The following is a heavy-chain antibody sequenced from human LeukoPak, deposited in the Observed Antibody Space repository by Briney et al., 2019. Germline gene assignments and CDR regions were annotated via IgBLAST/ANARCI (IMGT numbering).Heavy chain of an antibody. J-gene: IGHJ3*01. CDR1: GFTFAESA. CDR2: ISWNSGGV. CDR3: AKDLWADVPRHLHCSGVICKVTALDA. V-gene: IGHV3-9*01. Sequence: PGRSLRLSCAASGFTFAESAMHWVRQAPGKGLEWVSGISWNSGGVAQADSVRGRFTISRDNTKNSLYLQMNSLRHEDTAVYFCAKDLWADVPRHLHCSGVICKVTALDAWGHGTMVAVSS. D-gene: IGHD2-15*01.